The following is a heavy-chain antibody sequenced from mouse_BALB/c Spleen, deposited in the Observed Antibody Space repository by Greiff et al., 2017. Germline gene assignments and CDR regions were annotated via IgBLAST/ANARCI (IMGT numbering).Heavy chain of an antibody. CDR2: ISYSGST. V-gene: IGHV3-2*02. CDR3: YRGNYAMDY. Sequence: EVMLVESGPGLVKPSQSLSLTCTVTGYSITSDYAWNWIRQFPGNKLEWMGYISYSGSTSYNPSLKSRISITRDTSKNQFFLQLNSVTTEDTATYYCYRGNYAMDYWGQGTSVTVSS. D-gene: IGHD2-14*01. CDR1: GYSITSDYA. J-gene: IGHJ4*01.